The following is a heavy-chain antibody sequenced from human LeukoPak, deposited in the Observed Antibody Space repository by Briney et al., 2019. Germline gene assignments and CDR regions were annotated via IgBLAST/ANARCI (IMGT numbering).Heavy chain of an antibody. CDR2: INPNSGGT. V-gene: IGHV1-2*04. Sequence: ASVKVSCKASGYTFTGYYMHWVRQAPGQGLEWMGWINPNSGGTNYAQKFQGWVTMTRDTSISTAYMELSRLRSDDTAVYYCATPGDYGDREFNYWGQGTLVTVSS. CDR3: ATPGDYGDREFNY. J-gene: IGHJ4*02. CDR1: GYTFTGYY. D-gene: IGHD4-17*01.